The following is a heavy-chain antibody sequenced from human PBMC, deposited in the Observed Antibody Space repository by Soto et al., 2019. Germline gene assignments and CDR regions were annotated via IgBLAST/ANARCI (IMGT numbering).Heavy chain of an antibody. CDR1: GFTFSSYA. CDR2: ISYDGSNK. CDR3: ARGSYYYDSSGYSTDYYFDY. D-gene: IGHD3-22*01. J-gene: IGHJ4*02. Sequence: QVQLVASGGGVVQPGRSLRLSCAASGFTFSSYAMHWVRQAPGKGLEWVAVISYDGSNKYYADSVKGRFTISRDNSKNTLYLQMNSLRAEDTAVYYCARGSYYYDSSGYSTDYYFDYWGQGTLVTVSS. V-gene: IGHV3-30-3*01.